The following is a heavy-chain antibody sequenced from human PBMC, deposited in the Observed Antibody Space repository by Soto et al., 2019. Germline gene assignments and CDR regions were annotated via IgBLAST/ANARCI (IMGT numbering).Heavy chain of an antibody. CDR3: ARGIHSSGWYPNAFDI. Sequence: EESLKISCKGSGYSFTSYWIGWVRQMPGKGLEWMGIIYPGDSDTRYSPSFQGQVTISADKSISTAYLQWSSLKASDTAMYYCARGIHSSGWYPNAFDIWGQGTMVTVSS. CDR1: GYSFTSYW. J-gene: IGHJ3*02. CDR2: IYPGDSDT. V-gene: IGHV5-51*01. D-gene: IGHD6-19*01.